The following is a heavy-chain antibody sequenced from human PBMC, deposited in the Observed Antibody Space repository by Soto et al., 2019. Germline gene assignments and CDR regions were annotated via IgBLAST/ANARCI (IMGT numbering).Heavy chain of an antibody. CDR3: ARVLEFRDGYISHFDY. D-gene: IGHD5-12*01. CDR1: GGTFRNYP. J-gene: IGHJ4*02. CDR2: LIPVVGIP. V-gene: IGHV1-69*01. Sequence: QVQLVQSGAEVKRPGSSVKVSCKASGGTFRNYPFSWVRQAPGQGLEWMGGLIPVVGIPNYAQKFQGRVTITADESTRTVYMELTSLRSDDTAVYYCARVLEFRDGYISHFDYWGQGTLVTVSS.